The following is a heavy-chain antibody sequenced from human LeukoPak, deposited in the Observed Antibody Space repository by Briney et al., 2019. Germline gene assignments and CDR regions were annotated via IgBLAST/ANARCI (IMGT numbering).Heavy chain of an antibody. CDR3: ARGRFASV. CDR1: GGSFSGYY. J-gene: IGHJ6*04. CDR2: INHSGST. V-gene: IGHV4-34*01. Sequence: PSETLSLTCAVYGGSFSGYYWSWIRQPPGKGLEWIGEINHSGSTNYNPSLKSRVTISVDTSKNQFSLKLSSVTAADTAVYYCARGRFASVWGKGTTLTASS.